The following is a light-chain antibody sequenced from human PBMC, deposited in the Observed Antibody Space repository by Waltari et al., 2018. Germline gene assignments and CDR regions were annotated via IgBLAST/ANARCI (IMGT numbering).Light chain of an antibody. CDR2: KVS. Sequence: DVVMTQSPLSLPVTLGQPASISCRSSQSLVHSDGNTYLNWFQQRPGQSPRRLIYKVSNRDSGAPDRFSGSGSGTDFTLKISRVEAEDVGVYYCMQGTHWARTFGQGTKVEIK. CDR1: QSLVHSDGNTY. CDR3: MQGTHWART. V-gene: IGKV2-30*02. J-gene: IGKJ1*01.